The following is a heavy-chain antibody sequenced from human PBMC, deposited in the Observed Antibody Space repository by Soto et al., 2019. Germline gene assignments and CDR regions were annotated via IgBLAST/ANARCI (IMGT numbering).Heavy chain of an antibody. CDR2: ISAYNGNT. J-gene: IGHJ6*02. CDR3: ARERAAHLDYYYGMDV. Sequence: QVQLVQSGAEVKKPGASVKVSCKASGYTFTSYGISWVRQAPGQGLEWMGWISAYNGNTNYAQKLQGRVTMTTDTSTSTAYMELWSLRSDDTAVYYCARERAAHLDYYYGMDVWGQGTTVTVSS. V-gene: IGHV1-18*01. D-gene: IGHD6-6*01. CDR1: GYTFTSYG.